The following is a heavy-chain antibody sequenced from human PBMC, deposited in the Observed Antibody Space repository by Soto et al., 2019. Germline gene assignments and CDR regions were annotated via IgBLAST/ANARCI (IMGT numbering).Heavy chain of an antibody. Sequence: PGGSLRLSCAASGFTFSSYAMSWVRKAPGKGLEWVSAISGSGGSTYYADSVKGRFTISRDNSKNTLYLQMNSLRAEDTAVYYCAKVSPFGWGVTTFFDYWGQGTLVTVSS. J-gene: IGHJ4*02. CDR3: AKVSPFGWGVTTFFDY. V-gene: IGHV3-23*01. D-gene: IGHD4-17*01. CDR1: GFTFSSYA. CDR2: ISGSGGST.